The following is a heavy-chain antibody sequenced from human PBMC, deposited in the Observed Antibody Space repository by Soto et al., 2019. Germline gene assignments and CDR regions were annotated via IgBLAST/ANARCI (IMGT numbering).Heavy chain of an antibody. J-gene: IGHJ5*02. V-gene: IGHV4-59*01. D-gene: IGHD6-13*01. CDR2: IYYSGST. Sequence: SVVDGSSRNYCWSCIMQPTGKGLEWIGYIYYSGSTNYNPSLKSRVTISVDTSKNQFSLKLSSVTAADTAVYYCARGWGIAGAGNNWFEPWGQGTPVPVTS. CDR3: ARGWGIAGAGNNWFEP. CDR1: DGSSRNYC.